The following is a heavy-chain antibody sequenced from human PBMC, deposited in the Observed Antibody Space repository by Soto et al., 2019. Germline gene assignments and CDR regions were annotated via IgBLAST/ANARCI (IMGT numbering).Heavy chain of an antibody. J-gene: IGHJ5*01. Sequence: SQTLSLTCFVSGRSFSGYYWSWIRQPPEKGLEWIGEINHSGSTNYNPSLKSRVTISVDTSKNQSSLKPSSVTDAATDVYYCARGGLLWFVQPDSWGQGNLVT. V-gene: IGHV4-34*01. CDR1: GRSFSGYY. CDR2: INHSGST. CDR3: ARGGLLWFVQPDS. D-gene: IGHD3-10*01.